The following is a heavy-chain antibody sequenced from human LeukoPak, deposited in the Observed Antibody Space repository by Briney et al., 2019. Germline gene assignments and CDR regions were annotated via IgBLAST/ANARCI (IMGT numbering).Heavy chain of an antibody. Sequence: SETLSLTCAVYGGSFSGYYWSWIRQPPGKGLEWIGEINHSGSTNYNPSLKSRVTISVETSKNKFSLKLSSVTAVDTALYYCARGYSSSWYFNWFDPWGQGTLVTVSS. J-gene: IGHJ5*02. CDR2: INHSGST. V-gene: IGHV4-34*01. CDR3: ARGYSSSWYFNWFDP. D-gene: IGHD6-13*01. CDR1: GGSFSGYY.